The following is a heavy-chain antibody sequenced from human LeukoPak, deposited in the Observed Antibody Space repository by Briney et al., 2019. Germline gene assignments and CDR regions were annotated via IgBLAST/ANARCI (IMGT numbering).Heavy chain of an antibody. J-gene: IGHJ4*02. V-gene: IGHV1-2*02. CDR1: GYTFTGYY. CDR2: INPNSGGT. CDR3: ATSNGMVRGVIAFDY. D-gene: IGHD3-10*01. Sequence: ASVKVSCKASGYTFTGYYMHWVRQAPGQGLEWMGWINPNSGGTNYAQKFQGRVTMTRDTSISTAYMELSRLRSDDTAVYYCATSNGMVRGVIAFDYWGQGTLVTVSS.